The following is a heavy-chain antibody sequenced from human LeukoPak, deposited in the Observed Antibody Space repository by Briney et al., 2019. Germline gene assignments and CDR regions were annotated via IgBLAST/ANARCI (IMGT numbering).Heavy chain of an antibody. V-gene: IGHV1-8*01. Sequence: ASVKVSCKASGYTLTSYDINWVRQATGQGLEWMGWMNPNSGNTGYAQKFQGRVTMTRNTSISTAYMELSSLRSEDTAVYYCARGCKYQLLRDYYYMDVWGKGTTVTVSS. CDR2: MNPNSGNT. CDR3: ARGCKYQLLRDYYYMDV. CDR1: GYTLTSYD. J-gene: IGHJ6*03. D-gene: IGHD2-2*01.